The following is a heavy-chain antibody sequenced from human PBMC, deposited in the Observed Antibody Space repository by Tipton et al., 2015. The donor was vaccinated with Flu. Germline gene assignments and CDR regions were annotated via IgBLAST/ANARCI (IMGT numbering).Heavy chain of an antibody. Sequence: TLSLTCTVSGDSISSGSYYWGWIRQSPGKGLEWIGYIYYTGNTYYNPSLTSRVTLSLDTSENQFSLKLSSVTAADTAVYYCASHPVTSRAAAGGTDHGGQGTRVTVSS. CDR2: IYYTGNT. D-gene: IGHD6-13*01. V-gene: IGHV4-30-4*01. CDR3: ASHPVTSRAAAGGTDH. J-gene: IGHJ4*02. CDR1: GDSISSGSYY.